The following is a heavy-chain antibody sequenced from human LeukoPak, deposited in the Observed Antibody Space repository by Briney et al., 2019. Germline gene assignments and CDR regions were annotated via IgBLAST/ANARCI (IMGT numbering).Heavy chain of an antibody. CDR3: AKDSPYGGSFYYIDY. D-gene: IGHD2/OR15-2a*01. J-gene: IGHJ4*02. CDR2: ISGSGANI. Sequence: PGGSLRLSCAVSGFTLSSYAMSWVRQAPGEGLEWVSGISGSGANIYYADSVKGRFTISRDNFKNTLYLQMNSLRAEDTAVYYCAKDSPYGGSFYYIDYWGQGTLVTVSS. CDR1: GFTLSSYA. V-gene: IGHV3-23*01.